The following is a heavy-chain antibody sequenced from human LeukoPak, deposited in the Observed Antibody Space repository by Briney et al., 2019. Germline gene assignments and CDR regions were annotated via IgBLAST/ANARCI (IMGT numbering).Heavy chain of an antibody. Sequence: PGGSLRLSCAASGFTFSSYSMNWVRQAPGKGLEWVSSISSSSSYIYYADSVKGRFTISRDNAKNSLYLQMNSLRAEDTAVYYCARSPTVVNPFEYFQHWGQGTLVTVSS. CDR3: ARSPTVVNPFEYFQH. D-gene: IGHD4-23*01. V-gene: IGHV3-21*01. J-gene: IGHJ1*01. CDR2: ISSSSSYI. CDR1: GFTFSSYS.